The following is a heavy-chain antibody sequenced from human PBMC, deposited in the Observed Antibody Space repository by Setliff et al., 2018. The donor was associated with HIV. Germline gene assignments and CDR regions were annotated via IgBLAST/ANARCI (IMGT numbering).Heavy chain of an antibody. Sequence: GGSLRLSCAASGFTFSSYTIHWVRQAPGKGLEWVAVMSFDGTNKYYGDAVKGRFTISRDNSKNTLYLQMNSLTPEDTAVYYCVRDDSNGPNSLDPWGQGTLVTVSS. D-gene: IGHD2-8*01. CDR1: GFTFSSYT. J-gene: IGHJ5*02. V-gene: IGHV3-30-3*01. CDR3: VRDDSNGPNSLDP. CDR2: MSFDGTNK.